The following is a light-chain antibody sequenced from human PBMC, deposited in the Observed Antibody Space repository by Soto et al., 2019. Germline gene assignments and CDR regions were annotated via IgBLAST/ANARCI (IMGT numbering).Light chain of an antibody. J-gene: IGKJ4*01. CDR1: QSVSSY. CDR2: DAS. CDR3: QQRSNWTLT. V-gene: IGKV3-11*01. Sequence: EIVLTQSPATLSLSPGERATLSCRASQSVSSYLAWYQQKPGQTPRLLIYDASNTATGIPARFSGSGSGTDFTLTISSLAPEDFAVDYCQQRSNWTLTFGGGTKVEIK.